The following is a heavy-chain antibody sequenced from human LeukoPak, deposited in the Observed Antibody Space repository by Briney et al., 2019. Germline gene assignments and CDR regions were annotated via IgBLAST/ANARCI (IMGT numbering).Heavy chain of an antibody. D-gene: IGHD2-15*01. V-gene: IGHV3-21*04. Sequence: PGGSLRLSCAASGFTFSSYSMNWVRQAPGKGLEWVSSISSSSSYIYYADSVKGRFTISRDNAKNSLYLQMNSLRAEDTAVYYCAKVSCGSSSCPLDYWGQGTLVTVSS. CDR3: AKVSCGSSSCPLDY. CDR1: GFTFSSYS. CDR2: ISSSSSYI. J-gene: IGHJ4*02.